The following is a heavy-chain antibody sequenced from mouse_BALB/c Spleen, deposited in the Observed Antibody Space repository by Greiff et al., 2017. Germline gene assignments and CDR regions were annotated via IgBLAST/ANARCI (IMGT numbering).Heavy chain of an antibody. V-gene: IGHV2-9*02. J-gene: IGHJ3*01. CDR1: GFSLTSYG. Sequence: VKLVESGPGLVAPSQSLSITCTVSGFSLTSYGVHWVRQPPGKGLEWLGVIWAGGSTNYNSALMSRLSISKDNSKSQVFLKMNSLQTDDTAMYYCARIYDGSLAWFAYWGQGTLVTVSA. CDR3: ARIYDGSLAWFAY. D-gene: IGHD2-3*01. CDR2: IWAGGST.